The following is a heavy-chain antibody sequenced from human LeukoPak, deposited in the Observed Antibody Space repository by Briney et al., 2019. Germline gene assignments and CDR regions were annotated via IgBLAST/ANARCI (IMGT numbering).Heavy chain of an antibody. Sequence: ASVKVSCKASGYTFTGYYMHWVRQAPGQGLEWMGWINPNSGGTNYAQKFQGRVTMTRDTSISTAYMELSRLRSDDTAVYYCARPLKTYYYGSGTDAFDIWGQGTMVTVSS. J-gene: IGHJ3*02. CDR1: GYTFTGYY. D-gene: IGHD3-10*01. CDR3: ARPLKTYYYGSGTDAFDI. V-gene: IGHV1-2*02. CDR2: INPNSGGT.